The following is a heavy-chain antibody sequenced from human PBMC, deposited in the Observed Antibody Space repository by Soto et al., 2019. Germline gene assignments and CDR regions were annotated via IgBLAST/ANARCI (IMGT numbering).Heavy chain of an antibody. CDR1: GFTFGTYA. J-gene: IGHJ4*01. CDR3: ARASCTNGVCYCFFDY. CDR2: IYYDGSNR. D-gene: IGHD2-8*01. Sequence: PGGSLRLSCAASGFTFGTYAMHWVRQAPGKGLEWVAVIYYDGSNRYYGDAVKGRFTISRDNSKSTLYLQMSSLRAEDTAVYYCARASCTNGVCYCFFDYWGHGTLVTVSS. V-gene: IGHV3-30*12.